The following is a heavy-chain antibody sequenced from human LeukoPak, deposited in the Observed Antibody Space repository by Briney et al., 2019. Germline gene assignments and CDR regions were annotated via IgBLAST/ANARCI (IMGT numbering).Heavy chain of an antibody. V-gene: IGHV4-34*01. D-gene: IGHD6-13*01. J-gene: IGHJ4*02. CDR3: ARGSSSSWYDPFDY. Sequence: SETLSLAGAVDGASVSGDYWSWVRQPPGKWRGWLGENNHSGSTNYNPSLKSRVTISVETSKNQFSLKLSSVTAADTAVYYCARGSSSSWYDPFDYWGQGTLVTVSS. CDR2: NNHSGST. CDR1: GASVSGDY.